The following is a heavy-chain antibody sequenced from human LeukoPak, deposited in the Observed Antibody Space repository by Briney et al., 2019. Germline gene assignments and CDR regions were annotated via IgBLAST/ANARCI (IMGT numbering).Heavy chain of an antibody. CDR2: IHYSGSS. CDR3: VRHISANTGYFDS. J-gene: IGHJ4*02. CDR1: GGSISSKTYY. Sequence: SETLSLTCIVSGGSISSKTYYWGWIRQSPGKGLEWIGSIHYSGSSYYNPSLKSRAAIFVDTSRDQVSMDLSYVTVADTALYYCVRHISANTGYFDSCGQGTLVTVSS. V-gene: IGHV4-39*01.